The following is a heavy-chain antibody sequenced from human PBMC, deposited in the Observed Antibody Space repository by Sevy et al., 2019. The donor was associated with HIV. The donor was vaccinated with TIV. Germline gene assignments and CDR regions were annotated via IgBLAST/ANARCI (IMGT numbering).Heavy chain of an antibody. Sequence: SETLSLTCSVSGVSISGYYWSWIRQPPGKGLEWIGYIYYSGRTNYKASLQSQVTISMDKSKNQVSLKVTSVTAADTAVYYCARVYSDYYYGVDVWGQGTTVTVSS. CDR3: ARVYSDYYYGVDV. V-gene: IGHV4-59*01. CDR1: GVSISGYY. J-gene: IGHJ6*02. CDR2: IYYSGRT. D-gene: IGHD4-4*01.